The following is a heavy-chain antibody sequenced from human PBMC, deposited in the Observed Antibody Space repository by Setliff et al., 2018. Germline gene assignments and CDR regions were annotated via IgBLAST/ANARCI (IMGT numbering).Heavy chain of an antibody. Sequence: GASVKVSCKASGGTFSSYDISWVRQAPGQGLEWMGRIIPIFGTANYAQKFQGRVTITADKSTGTAYMELSSLRSEDTAVYYCARDSRGLVPAAIEGSYYYYGMDVWGQGTTVTVSS. CDR3: ARDSRGLVPAAIEGSYYYYGMDV. CDR2: IIPIFGTA. CDR1: GGTFSSYD. J-gene: IGHJ6*02. V-gene: IGHV1-69*06. D-gene: IGHD2-2*02.